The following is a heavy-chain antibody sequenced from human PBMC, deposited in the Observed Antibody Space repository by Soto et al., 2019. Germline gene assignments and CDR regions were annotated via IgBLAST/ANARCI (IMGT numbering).Heavy chain of an antibody. CDR2: ISYDGSNK. CDR1: GFTFSSYA. J-gene: IGHJ4*02. V-gene: IGHV3-30-3*01. D-gene: IGHD3-3*01. CDR3: ARHKRDLRFLEWSYYFDY. Sequence: GGSLRLSCAASGFTFSSYAIHWVRQAPGKGLEWVALISYDGSNKYYADSVKGRFTISRDNSKNTLYLQMNSLRAEDTAVYYCARHKRDLRFLEWSYYFDYWGQGTLVTV.